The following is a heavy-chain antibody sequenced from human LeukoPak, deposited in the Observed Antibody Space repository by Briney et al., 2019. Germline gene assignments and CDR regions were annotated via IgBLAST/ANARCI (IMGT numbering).Heavy chain of an antibody. CDR2: ISGSGGST. J-gene: IGHJ3*02. Sequence: GGTLRLSCAASGFTFSSYGMSWVRQAPGKGLEWVSAISGSGGSTYYADSVKGRFTNSRDNSKNTLYLQMNSMRAEDTAVYYCANDGAYYDSSTDAFDIWGQGTMVTVSS. CDR3: ANDGAYYDSSTDAFDI. V-gene: IGHV3-23*01. CDR1: GFTFSSYG. D-gene: IGHD3-22*01.